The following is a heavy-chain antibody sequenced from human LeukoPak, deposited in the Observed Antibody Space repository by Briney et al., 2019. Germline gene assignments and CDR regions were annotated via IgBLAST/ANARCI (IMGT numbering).Heavy chain of an antibody. CDR1: GFTFSRYE. CDR3: ARSDSSSGY. J-gene: IGHJ4*02. CDR2: ISSSGSTI. Sequence: PGGSLRLSCAASGFTFSRYEMNWVRQAPGQGLEWVSYISSSGSTIYYADSVKGRFNISRDNAKNSLYLQMNSLRAEDTAVYYCARSDSSSGYWGQGTLVTVSS. V-gene: IGHV3-48*03. D-gene: IGHD6-6*01.